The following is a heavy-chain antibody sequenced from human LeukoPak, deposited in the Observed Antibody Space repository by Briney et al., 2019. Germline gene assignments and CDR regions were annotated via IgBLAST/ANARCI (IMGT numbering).Heavy chain of an antibody. Sequence: GASVKVSCKASGYTFTSYDINWVRQATGQGLEWMGGIIPIFGTANYAQKFQGRVTITTDESTSTAYMELSSLRSEDTAVYYCARSSGDSYYDILTGYYYWGQGTLVTVSS. D-gene: IGHD3-9*01. J-gene: IGHJ4*02. V-gene: IGHV1-69*05. CDR1: GYTFTSYD. CDR3: ARSSGDSYYDILTGYYY. CDR2: IIPIFGTA.